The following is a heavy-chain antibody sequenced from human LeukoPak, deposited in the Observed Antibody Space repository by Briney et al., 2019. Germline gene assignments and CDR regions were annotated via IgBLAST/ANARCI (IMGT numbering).Heavy chain of an antibody. CDR3: TTEEIVVVVAANLGAFDI. J-gene: IGHJ3*02. Sequence: AGGSLRLSCAASGFTFSNAWMSWVRQAPGKGLEWVSRIKSKTDGGTTDYAAPVKGRFTISRDDSKNTLYLQMSSLKIEDTAVYYCTTEEIVVVVAANLGAFDIWGQGTMVTVSS. CDR2: IKSKTDGGTT. CDR1: GFTFSNAW. D-gene: IGHD2-15*01. V-gene: IGHV3-15*01.